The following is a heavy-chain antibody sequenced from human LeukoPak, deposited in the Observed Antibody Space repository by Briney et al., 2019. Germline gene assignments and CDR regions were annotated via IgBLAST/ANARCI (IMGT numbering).Heavy chain of an antibody. CDR2: IYHTGTT. V-gene: IGHV4-30-2*01. CDR3: ARSSSHEYYFDS. D-gene: IGHD2-15*01. CDR1: GGSISSGGYS. J-gene: IGHJ4*02. Sequence: SETLSLTCAVSGGSISSGGYSWSWIRQPPGKGLEWIGYIYHTGTTHYNPSLKSRVTMSVDRSKNQFSLNLSSVTAADTAVFYCARSSSHEYYFDSWGQGTLVTVSS.